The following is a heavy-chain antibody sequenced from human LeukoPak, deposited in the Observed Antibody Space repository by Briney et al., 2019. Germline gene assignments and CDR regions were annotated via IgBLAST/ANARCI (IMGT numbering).Heavy chain of an antibody. V-gene: IGHV4-4*07. CDR3: ARDVSPVRRGSGSYFDY. CDR1: GFTFTDYW. J-gene: IGHJ4*02. D-gene: IGHD3-10*01. CDR2: IYTSGST. Sequence: GSLRLSCAASGFTFTDYWMSWIRQPAGKGLEWIGRIYTSGSTNYNPSLKSRVTISVDTSKNQFSLKLSSVTAADTAVYYCARDVSPVRRGSGSYFDYWGQGTLVTVSS.